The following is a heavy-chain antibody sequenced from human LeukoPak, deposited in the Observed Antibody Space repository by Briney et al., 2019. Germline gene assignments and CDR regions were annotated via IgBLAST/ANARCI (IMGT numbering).Heavy chain of an antibody. D-gene: IGHD3-10*01. J-gene: IGHJ6*02. Sequence: PGGSLGLSCVASGFTFSSYEMNWVRQAPGKGLEWVSYISSSGSTIYYADSVKGRFTISRDNAKNSLYLQMNSLRAEDTAVYYCARLRRLRGSMVRGEYYYYGMDVWGQGTTVTVSS. CDR3: ARLRRLRGSMVRGEYYYYGMDV. CDR1: GFTFSSYE. V-gene: IGHV3-48*03. CDR2: ISSSGSTI.